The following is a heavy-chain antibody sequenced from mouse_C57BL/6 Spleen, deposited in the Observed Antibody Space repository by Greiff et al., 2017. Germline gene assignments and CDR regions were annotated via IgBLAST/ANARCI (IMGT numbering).Heavy chain of an antibody. D-gene: IGHD1-1*01. V-gene: IGHV5-17*01. CDR3: ARGSYYCDAMDY. CDR1: GFTFSDYG. Sequence: EVMLVESGGGLVKPGGSLKLSCAASGFTFSDYGMHWVRQAPEKGLEWVAYISSGSSTIYYADTVKGRFTISRDNAKNTLFLQMTSLRSEDTAMYYCARGSYYCDAMDYWGQGTSVTVSS. J-gene: IGHJ4*01. CDR2: ISSGSSTI.